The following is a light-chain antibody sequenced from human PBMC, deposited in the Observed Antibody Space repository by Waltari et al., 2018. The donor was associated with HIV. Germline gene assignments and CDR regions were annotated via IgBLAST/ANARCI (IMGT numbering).Light chain of an antibody. CDR2: STS. J-gene: IGLJ2*01. Sequence: QTVVTQEPSLTVSPGGTVTLTCSSSTGAVTRGYYPNWLQQKPGQAPRALIYSTSNKHPWTPARFSGSLLGGKAALTLSGVQPEDEAEYYCLLYYGGAVVFGGGTKLTVL. CDR1: TGAVTRGYY. V-gene: IGLV7-43*01. CDR3: LLYYGGAVV.